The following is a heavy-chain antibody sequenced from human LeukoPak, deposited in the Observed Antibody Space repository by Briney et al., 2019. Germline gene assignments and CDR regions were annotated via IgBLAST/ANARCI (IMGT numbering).Heavy chain of an antibody. CDR1: GGTFSSYA. D-gene: IGHD1-26*01. V-gene: IGHV1-69*13. CDR2: IIPIFGTA. CDR3: ARDHGVGATSYYYYYYGVDV. J-gene: IGHJ6*02. Sequence: SVKVSCKASGGTFSSYAISWVRQAPGQGLEWMGGIIPIFGTANYAQKFQGRVTITADESTSTAYMELSSLRSEDTAVYYCARDHGVGATSYYYYYYGVDVWGQGTTVTVSS.